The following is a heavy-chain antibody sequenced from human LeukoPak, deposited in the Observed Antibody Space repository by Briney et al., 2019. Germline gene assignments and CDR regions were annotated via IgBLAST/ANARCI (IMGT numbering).Heavy chain of an antibody. V-gene: IGHV3-30*04. CDR2: ISYDGSNK. Sequence: GGSLRLSCAASGFTFSSYAMHWVRQAPGKGLEWVAVISYDGSNKYYADSVKGRFTMSRDKSKNTVYLQMSSLRAEDTAVYYCVRAAPGDCSSTSCSLFDNWGQGILVTVSS. CDR1: GFTFSSYA. CDR3: VRAAPGDCSSTSCSLFDN. D-gene: IGHD2-2*01. J-gene: IGHJ4*02.